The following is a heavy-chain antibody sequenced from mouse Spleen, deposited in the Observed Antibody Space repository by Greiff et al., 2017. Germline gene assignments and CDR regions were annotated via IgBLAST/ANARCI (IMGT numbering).Heavy chain of an antibody. CDR2: IYPSDSET. CDR3: ARRWLPPYAMDY. CDR1: GYTFTSYW. V-gene: IGHV1-61*01. D-gene: IGHD2-2*01. J-gene: IGHJ4*01. Sequence: VQLQQPGAELVRPGSSVKLSCKASGYTFTSYWMDWVKQRPGQGLEWIGNIYPSDSETHYNQKFKDKATLTVDKSSSTAYMQLSSLTSEDSAVYYCARRWLPPYAMDYWGQGTSVTVSS.